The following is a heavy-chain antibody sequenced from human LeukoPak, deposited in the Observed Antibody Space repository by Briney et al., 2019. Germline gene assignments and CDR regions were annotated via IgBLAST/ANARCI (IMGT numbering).Heavy chain of an antibody. V-gene: IGHV3-30*02. D-gene: IGHD3-10*02. CDR2: IRYDGNNK. CDR1: GFTFSSYG. J-gene: IGHJ6*04. Sequence: GGSLRLSCAGSGFTFSSYGIHWVRQAPGKGLEWVAFIRYDGNNKYYADSVKGRFTISRDNSKNTLFLQMNSLRAEDTAVYYCAELGITMIGGVWGKGTTVTISS. CDR3: AELGITMIGGV.